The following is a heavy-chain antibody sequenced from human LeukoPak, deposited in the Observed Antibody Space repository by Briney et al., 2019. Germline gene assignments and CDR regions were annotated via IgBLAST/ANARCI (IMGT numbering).Heavy chain of an antibody. CDR2: ISGSGGST. V-gene: IGHV3-23*01. J-gene: IGHJ2*01. Sequence: GGSLRLSCAASGFTFSSYAMSWVRQAPGKGLEWVSGISGSGGSTDYADSVKGRFTISRDNSKNSLYLQMNSLRTEDTALYYCAKDKTSWTSYYDSSGYGYFDLWGRGTLVTVSS. CDR3: AKDKTSWTSYYDSSGYGYFDL. D-gene: IGHD3-22*01. CDR1: GFTFSSYA.